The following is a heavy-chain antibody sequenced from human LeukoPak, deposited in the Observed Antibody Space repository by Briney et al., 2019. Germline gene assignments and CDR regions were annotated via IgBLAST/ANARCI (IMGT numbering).Heavy chain of an antibody. V-gene: IGHV3-74*01. CDR2: INSDGSST. CDR3: AREGGYCSSTSCWKWFDP. J-gene: IGHJ5*02. D-gene: IGHD2-2*01. Sequence: GGSLRLSCAASGFTFSSYWMHWVRQAPGKGLVWVSRINSDGSSTSHADSVKGRFTISRDNAKNTLYLQMNSLGAEDTAVYYCAREGGYCSSTSCWKWFDPWGQGTLVTVSS. CDR1: GFTFSSYW.